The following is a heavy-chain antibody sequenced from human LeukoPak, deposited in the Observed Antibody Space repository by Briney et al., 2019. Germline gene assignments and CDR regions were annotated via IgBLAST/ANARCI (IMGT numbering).Heavy chain of an antibody. D-gene: IGHD4-17*01. CDR2: IISIFGTA. CDR1: GGTFSSYA. CDR3: ARPNYGDYAFDP. J-gene: IGHJ5*02. V-gene: IGHV1-69*13. Sequence: ASVTVSCKASGGTFSSYAISWVRQAPGQGLEWMGGIISIFGTANYAQKFQGRVTITADESTSIAYMELSSLRSEDTAVYYCARPNYGDYAFDPWGQGTLVTVSS.